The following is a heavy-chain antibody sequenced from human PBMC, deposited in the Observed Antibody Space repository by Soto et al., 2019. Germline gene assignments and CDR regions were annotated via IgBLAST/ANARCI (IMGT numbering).Heavy chain of an antibody. CDR1: GGTFSSYA. V-gene: IGHV1-69*13. D-gene: IGHD2-2*02. J-gene: IGHJ6*02. CDR3: ARDQWAVVPAAIRDYYGMDV. Sequence: SVKVSCKASGGTFSSYAISWVRQAPGQGLEWMGGIIPIFGTANYAQKFQGRVTITADESTSTAYMELSSLRSEDTAVYYCARDQWAVVPAAIRDYYGMDVWGQGTTVTVSS. CDR2: IIPIFGTA.